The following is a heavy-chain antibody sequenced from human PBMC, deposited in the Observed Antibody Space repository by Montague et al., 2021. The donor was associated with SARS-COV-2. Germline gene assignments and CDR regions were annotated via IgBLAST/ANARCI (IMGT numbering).Heavy chain of an antibody. D-gene: IGHD3-22*01. V-gene: IGHV4-39*02. CDR2: IYYSGST. J-gene: IGHJ3*02. CDR3: ARLVEPEYYYDCSGLRAYAFDI. CDR1: GGSISSSSYY. Sequence: SETLSLTCTVSGGSISSSSYYWGWIRQPPGKGREWIGSIYYSGSTYYNPSLKSRVTISVDTSQNHFSLKPSSVTAADTAAYYCARLVEPEYYYDCSGLRAYAFDIWGQGTMVTVSS.